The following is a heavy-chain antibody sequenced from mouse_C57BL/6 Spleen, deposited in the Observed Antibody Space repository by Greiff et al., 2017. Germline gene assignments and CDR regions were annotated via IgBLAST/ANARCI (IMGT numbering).Heavy chain of an antibody. CDR1: GYTFTDYE. V-gene: IGHV1-15*01. Sequence: QVQLQQSGAELVRPGASVTLSCKASGYTFTDYEMHWVKQTPVHGLEWIGAIDPETGGTAYNQKFKGKAILTADKSSSTAYMELRSLTSEDSAVYYCTRYLYYYGSKAWFAYWGQGTLVTVSA. CDR3: TRYLYYYGSKAWFAY. CDR2: IDPETGGT. J-gene: IGHJ3*01. D-gene: IGHD1-1*01.